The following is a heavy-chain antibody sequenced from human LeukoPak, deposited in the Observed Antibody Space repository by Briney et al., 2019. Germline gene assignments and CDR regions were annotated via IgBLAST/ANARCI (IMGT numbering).Heavy chain of an antibody. CDR3: ARTSSDYVWGSYRSTPTYYFDY. J-gene: IGHJ4*02. D-gene: IGHD3-16*02. V-gene: IGHV1-2*02. CDR1: GFTFTGYY. CDR2: INPNTGGT. Sequence: ASVKVSCKASGFTFTGYYFHWVRQAPGQGLEWMGWINPNTGGTNYAQKLQGRVTMTTDTSTSTVYMELRSLRSDDTAMYYCARTSSDYVWGSYRSTPTYYFDYWGQGTLVTVSS.